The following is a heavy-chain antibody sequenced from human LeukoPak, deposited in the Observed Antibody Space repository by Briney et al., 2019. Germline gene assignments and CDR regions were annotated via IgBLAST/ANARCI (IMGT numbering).Heavy chain of an antibody. CDR3: ARLGISFQFDL. CDR2: ISASTINT. V-gene: IGHV3-23*01. J-gene: IGHJ5*02. D-gene: IGHD7-27*01. CDR1: GFTFSSYA. Sequence: GGSLRLSCVASGFTFSSYAMTWVRQAPGTGLEWVSTISASTINTHYADSVKGRFTISRDNPKNTLFLRMNSLRVDDTAVYYCARLGISFQFDLWGQGALVTVSS.